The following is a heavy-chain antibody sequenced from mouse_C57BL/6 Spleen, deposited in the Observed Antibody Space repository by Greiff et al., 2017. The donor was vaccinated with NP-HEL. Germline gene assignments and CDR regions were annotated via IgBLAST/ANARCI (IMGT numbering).Heavy chain of an antibody. Sequence: EVQRVESGGGLVKPGGSLKLSCAASGFTFSSYAMSWVRQTPEKRLEWVATISDGGSYTYYPDNVKGRFTISRDNAKNNLYLQMSHLKSEDTAMYNCARDCDHDRRAHSDYWGQGTTLTVSS. V-gene: IGHV5-4*01. CDR1: GFTFSSYA. CDR3: ARDCDHDRRAHSDY. CDR2: ISDGGSYT. J-gene: IGHJ2*01.